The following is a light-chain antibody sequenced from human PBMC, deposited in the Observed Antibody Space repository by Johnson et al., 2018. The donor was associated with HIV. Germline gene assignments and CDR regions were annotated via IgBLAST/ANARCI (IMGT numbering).Light chain of an antibody. CDR3: GTWDNSLSAYV. CDR2: DNT. V-gene: IGLV1-51*01. J-gene: IGLJ1*01. CDR1: SSNIGNNY. Sequence: QSVLTQPPSVSVAPGQKVTISCSGSSSNIGNNYVSWYQQLPGTAPKLLIYDNTKRPSGIPDRFSGSKSDTSATLGITGLQTGDEADYFCGTWDNSLSAYVFATGTKVTVL.